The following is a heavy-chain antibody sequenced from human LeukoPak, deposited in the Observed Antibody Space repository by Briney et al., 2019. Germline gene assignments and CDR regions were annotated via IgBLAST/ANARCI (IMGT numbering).Heavy chain of an antibody. CDR2: INPSGGNT. V-gene: IGHV1-46*01. CDR3: ARDLGPPYCSSTSCYAGSGPFDY. CDR1: GYTFTRYY. J-gene: IGHJ4*02. D-gene: IGHD2-2*01. Sequence: ASVKVSCKASGYTFTRYYMHWVRQAPGQGLEWMGIINPSGGNTNYAQKLQGRVTMTTDTSTSTAYMELRSLRPDDTAVYYCARDLGPPYCSSTSCYAGSGPFDYWGQGTLVTVSS.